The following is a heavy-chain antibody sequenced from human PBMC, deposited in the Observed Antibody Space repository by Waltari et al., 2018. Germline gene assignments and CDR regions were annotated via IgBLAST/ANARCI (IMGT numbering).Heavy chain of an antibody. Sequence: VQLVQSGAEVKKPGSSVKVSCTAAGGTLSNYAISWVRQAPGQGLEWVGGIIPMFGKTNYTQKFQGRVTITTDESTSTAFMELSSLRSEDTAVYYCVYKGYISGRRNLDYWGQGTLVTVSS. CDR1: GGTLSNYA. D-gene: IGHD6-19*01. J-gene: IGHJ4*02. CDR3: VYKGYISGRRNLDY. V-gene: IGHV1-69*05. CDR2: IIPMFGKT.